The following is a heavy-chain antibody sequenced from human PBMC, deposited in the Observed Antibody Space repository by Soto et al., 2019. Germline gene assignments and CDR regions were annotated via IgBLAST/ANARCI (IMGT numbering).Heavy chain of an antibody. D-gene: IGHD2-8*01. CDR2: IVTNGDT. V-gene: IGHV4-31*03. CDR3: ARGTVYYCPNDKCGFFFDH. J-gene: IGHJ4*02. CDR1: GDSLRRGFHH. Sequence: QVQLQESGSGLLKPSQTLSLDCSVSGDSLRRGFHHWSWIRQTPGKGLQLIGYIVTNGDTHYDPSLRNRLNMSIVTTESRFSLKVTSVTAADTAVYYCARGTVYYCPNDKCGFFFDHWGQGALVTVTS.